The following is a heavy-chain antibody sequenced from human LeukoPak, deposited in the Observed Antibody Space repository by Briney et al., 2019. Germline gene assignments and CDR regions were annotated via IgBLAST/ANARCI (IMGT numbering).Heavy chain of an antibody. CDR1: GYTFRDYG. CDR3: ARNRTGTFDS. Sequence: ASVKVSCKASGYTFRDYGINWVRQAPGQGPEWMGWISGDSYDTKYEQKLHGRVSMTTDTSTSTAYMELRSLRSDDTAVYYCARNRTGTFDSWGQGTLVTVSS. J-gene: IGHJ4*02. CDR2: ISGDSYDT. D-gene: IGHD3-10*01. V-gene: IGHV1-18*01.